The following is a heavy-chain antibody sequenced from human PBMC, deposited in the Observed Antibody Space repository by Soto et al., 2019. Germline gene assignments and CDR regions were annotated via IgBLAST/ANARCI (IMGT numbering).Heavy chain of an antibody. CDR2: ISGSGGSA. CDR1: GFTLSSCA. CDR3: AKESRSGWYYFAY. Sequence: GGSLRLSCAASGFTLSSCAMNWVRQAPGKGLEWVSTISGSGGSAYYADSVKGRFTISKDNSKNTLYLQMNSLRAEDTAVYFCAKESRSGWYYFAYWGQGTLVTVSS. J-gene: IGHJ4*02. D-gene: IGHD6-19*01. V-gene: IGHV3-23*01.